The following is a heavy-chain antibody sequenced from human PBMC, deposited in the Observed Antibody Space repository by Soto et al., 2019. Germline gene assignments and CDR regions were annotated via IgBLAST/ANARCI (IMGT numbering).Heavy chain of an antibody. V-gene: IGHV3-21*01. J-gene: IGHJ4*02. CDR2: ISSSSSYI. CDR1: GFTFSSYS. D-gene: IGHD3-3*01. CDR3: ARDFYDFWSGYYYDY. Sequence: EVQLVESGGGLVKPGGSLRLSCAASGFTFSSYSMNWVRQAPGKGLEWVSSISSSSSYIYYADSVKGRFTISRDNAKNSLYLQINSLRAEDTAVYYCARDFYDFWSGYYYDYWGQGTLVTVSS.